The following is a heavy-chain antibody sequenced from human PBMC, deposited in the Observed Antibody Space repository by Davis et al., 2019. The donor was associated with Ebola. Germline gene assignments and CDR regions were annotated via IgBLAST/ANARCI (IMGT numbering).Heavy chain of an antibody. CDR1: GFTFDDYA. CDR2: ISWNSGSI. CDR3: AKDSDSSGWYYFDY. Sequence: SLKISCAASGFTFDDYAMHWVRQAPGKGLEWVSGISWNSGSIGYADSVKGRFTISRDNAKNSLYLQMNSLRAEDMALYYCAKDSDSSGWYYFDYWGQGTLVTVSS. J-gene: IGHJ4*02. D-gene: IGHD6-19*01. V-gene: IGHV3-9*03.